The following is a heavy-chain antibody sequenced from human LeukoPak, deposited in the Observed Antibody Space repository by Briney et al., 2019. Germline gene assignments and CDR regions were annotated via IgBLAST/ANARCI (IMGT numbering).Heavy chain of an antibody. Sequence: GGSLRLSCAASGFTFSSYWMSWARLAPGKGLEWVANIKEDGSERNYVDSVKGRFTISRDNAKNSLYLQMNSLRVADTAVYYCARGPPYGSRSDYFDYWGQGTLVTVSS. CDR1: GFTFSSYW. CDR2: IKEDGSER. V-gene: IGHV3-7*01. J-gene: IGHJ4*02. CDR3: ARGPPYGSRSDYFDY. D-gene: IGHD3-10*01.